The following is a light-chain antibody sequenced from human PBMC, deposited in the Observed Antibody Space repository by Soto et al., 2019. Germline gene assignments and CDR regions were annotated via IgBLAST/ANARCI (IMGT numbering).Light chain of an antibody. CDR1: QSVSGN. J-gene: IGKJ4*01. Sequence: EVVMTQSPATLSVSPGERVTLSCTASQSVSGNLAWYQQKPGQAPRLLIHGASTRATDIPARFSGSGSGTEFTLTITSLQSEDFAVYYCQQYHNWPPGLTFGAGTKVDIX. CDR2: GAS. CDR3: QQYHNWPPGLT. V-gene: IGKV3-15*01.